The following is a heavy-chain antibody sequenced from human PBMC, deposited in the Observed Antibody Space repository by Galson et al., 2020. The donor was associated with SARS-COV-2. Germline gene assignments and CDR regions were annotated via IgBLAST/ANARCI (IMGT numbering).Heavy chain of an antibody. Sequence: SLKISCAASGFTFDDYAMHWVRQAPGKGLEWVSGISWNSGSIGYADSVKGRFTISRDNAKNSLYLQMNSLRAEDTALYYCALGASSSWGGVGAFDIWGQGTMVTVSS. CDR2: ISWNSGSI. V-gene: IGHV3-9*01. CDR3: ALGASSSWGGVGAFDI. D-gene: IGHD6-13*01. CDR1: GFTFDDYA. J-gene: IGHJ3*02.